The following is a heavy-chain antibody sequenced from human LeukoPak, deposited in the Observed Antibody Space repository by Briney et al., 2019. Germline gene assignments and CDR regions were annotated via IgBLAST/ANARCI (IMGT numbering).Heavy chain of an antibody. V-gene: IGHV3-13*01. D-gene: IGHD5-24*01. J-gene: IGHJ4*02. Sequence: SGGSLRLSCAASGFTLSNFAMHWVRQATGKGLEWVSAIGTAGDTYYPGSVKGRFTISRENAKNSLYLQMNSLRAEDTAVYYCARGRWLSTGPDFWGQGTLVTVSS. CDR1: GFTLSNFA. CDR3: ARGRWLSTGPDF. CDR2: IGTAGDT.